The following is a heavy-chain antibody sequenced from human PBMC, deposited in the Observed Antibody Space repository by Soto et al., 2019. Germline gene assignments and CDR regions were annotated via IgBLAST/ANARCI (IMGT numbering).Heavy chain of an antibody. CDR1: GFTFSSYA. D-gene: IGHD2-2*01. J-gene: IGHJ4*02. V-gene: IGHV3-30-3*01. Sequence: PGGSLRLSCAASGFTFSSYAMNWVRQAPGKGLEWVALISYDGSSKYYADSVKGRFTTSRDGSKNTLFLQMDSLGAADTAVYYCGRCTSTSCHLGSDYWGQGTLVTVSS. CDR3: GRCTSTSCHLGSDY. CDR2: ISYDGSSK.